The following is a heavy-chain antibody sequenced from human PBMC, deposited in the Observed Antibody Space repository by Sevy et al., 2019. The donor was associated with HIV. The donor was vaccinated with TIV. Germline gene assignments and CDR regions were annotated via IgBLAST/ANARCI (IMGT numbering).Heavy chain of an antibody. Sequence: GGSLRLSCAASGFSFSGYAIHWVRQAPGKGLEWVAVISFDGSNKYYADSVKCRFTISRDNSKNTLFLQMNSLGAEDTAVYYCAKEGAYSYTTYFDYWGQGTVVTVSS. J-gene: IGHJ4*02. CDR1: GFSFSGYA. CDR2: ISFDGSNK. D-gene: IGHD1-26*01. V-gene: IGHV3-30*18. CDR3: AKEGAYSYTTYFDY.